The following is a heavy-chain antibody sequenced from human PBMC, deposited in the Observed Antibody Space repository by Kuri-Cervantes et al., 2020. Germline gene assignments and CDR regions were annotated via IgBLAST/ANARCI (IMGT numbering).Heavy chain of an antibody. CDR1: GGPSSSFD. J-gene: IGHJ3*02. CDR2: IYYSVST. V-gene: IGHV4-59*04. Sequence: SETLSRTCTVSGGPSSSFDWNWIRQPPGKGLEWIGYIYYSVSTYYNPSLQSRVTMSVDTSKNQFSLKLSSVTAADTAVYYCALKTYAFDIWGQGTMVTVSS. CDR3: ALKTYAFDI.